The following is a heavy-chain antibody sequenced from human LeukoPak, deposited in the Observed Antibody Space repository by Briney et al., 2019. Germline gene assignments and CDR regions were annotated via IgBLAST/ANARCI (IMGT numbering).Heavy chain of an antibody. CDR3: ARGGYSGSYSGFDY. Sequence: ASVKVPCKASGYTFTGYYMHWVRQAPGQGLEWMGRINPNSGGTNYAQKFQGRVTMTRDTSISTAYMELSRLRSDDTAVYYCARGGYSGSYSGFDYWGQGTLVTVSS. J-gene: IGHJ4*02. CDR2: INPNSGGT. CDR1: GYTFTGYY. V-gene: IGHV1-2*06. D-gene: IGHD1-26*01.